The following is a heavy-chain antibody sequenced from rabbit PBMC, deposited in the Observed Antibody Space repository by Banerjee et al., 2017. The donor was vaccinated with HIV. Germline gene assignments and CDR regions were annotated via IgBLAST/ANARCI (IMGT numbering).Heavy chain of an antibody. V-gene: IGHV1S7*01. Sequence: QPGGSLKLSCPASGFTISSNYWMNWVRQAPGKGLEWIGYIDPVFGTTHYASWVNGRFTISSHNAQNTLYLQLSSLTAADTATYFCARDASGSGFYTFNLWGPGTLVTVS. CDR3: ARDASGSGFYTFNL. CDR1: GFTISSNY. D-gene: IGHD1-1*01. J-gene: IGHJ4*01. CDR2: IDPVFGTT.